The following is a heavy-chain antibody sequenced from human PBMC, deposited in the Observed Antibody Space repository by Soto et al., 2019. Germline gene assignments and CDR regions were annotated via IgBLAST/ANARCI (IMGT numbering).Heavy chain of an antibody. Sequence: SVKVSCKASGGTFSSYTISWVRQAPGQGLEWMGRIIPILGIANYAQKFQGRVTITADKSTSTAYMELSSLRSEDTAVYYCARSTMVRGAPDYWGQGTLVTVSS. CDR3: ARSTMVRGAPDY. D-gene: IGHD3-10*01. CDR2: IIPILGIA. J-gene: IGHJ4*02. CDR1: GGTFSSYT. V-gene: IGHV1-69*02.